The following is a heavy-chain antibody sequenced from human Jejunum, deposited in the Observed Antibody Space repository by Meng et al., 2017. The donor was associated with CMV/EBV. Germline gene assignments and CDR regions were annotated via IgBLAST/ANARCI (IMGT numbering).Heavy chain of an antibody. V-gene: IGHV3-53*01. CDR1: GLAVSDNR. CDR2: LYEGGSA. J-gene: IGHJ4*02. Sequence: ASGLAVSDNRRTWVRQVAGQDLQWVSTLYEGGSAHYAPAVEGRFSISKDNSGNMVYLQMNSLRVEDTAVYYCAREQMGAWRGYFDCWGQGILVTVSS. CDR3: AREQMGAWRGYFDC. D-gene: IGHD3-3*01.